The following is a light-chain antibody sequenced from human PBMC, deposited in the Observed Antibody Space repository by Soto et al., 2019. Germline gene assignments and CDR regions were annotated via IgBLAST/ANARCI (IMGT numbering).Light chain of an antibody. CDR2: DVS. J-gene: IGLJ1*01. CDR3: SSFTSSSSYV. V-gene: IGLV2-14*03. CDR1: SSDVGSYNS. Sequence: QSALAQPASVSGSPGQSIAISCTGTSSDVGSYNSVSWYQQYPGKAPTLMIHDVSARPSGVSNRFSGSKSGNTASLTISGLQAEDEADYYCSSFTSSSSYVFGSGTKVTVL.